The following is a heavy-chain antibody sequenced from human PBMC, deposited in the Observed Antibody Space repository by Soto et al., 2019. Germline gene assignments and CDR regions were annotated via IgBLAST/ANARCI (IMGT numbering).Heavy chain of an antibody. D-gene: IGHD3-16*02. CDR3: AKSYGDYVWGSYRYFDC. V-gene: IGHV3-23*01. Sequence: LRLSCAASGLTFSSYAMSWVRQAPGKGLEWVSAITGGGGSTYFPDSVKGRFTISRDNSKNTLYLQMNSLRAEDTAVYYCAKSYGDYVWGSYRYFDCWGQGTLVTVSS. CDR1: GLTFSSYA. CDR2: ITGGGGST. J-gene: IGHJ4*02.